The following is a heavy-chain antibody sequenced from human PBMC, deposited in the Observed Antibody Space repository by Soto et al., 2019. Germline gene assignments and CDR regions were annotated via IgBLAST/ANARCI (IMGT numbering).Heavy chain of an antibody. CDR1: GGTFSSYT. D-gene: IGHD5-12*01. CDR2: IIPILGIA. CDR3: ARDMVATISRRLNWYFDL. Sequence: QVQLVQSGAEVKKPGSLVKVSCKASGGTFSSYTISWVRQAPGQGLEWMGRIIPILGIANYAQKFQGRVTITADKSTSTPYMELSSLRSEDTAVYYCARDMVATISRRLNWYFDLWGPGTLVTVSS. V-gene: IGHV1-69*08. J-gene: IGHJ2*01.